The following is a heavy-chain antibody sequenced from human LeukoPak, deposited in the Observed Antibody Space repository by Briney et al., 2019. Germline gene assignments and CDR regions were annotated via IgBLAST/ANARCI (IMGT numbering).Heavy chain of an antibody. CDR3: ARGWVD. Sequence: GGSLRLSCAASGFTFTSYALSWVRQTPGKGLEWVSTVSGTGSNTYYADSLKGRFTISRDNPKNTLYLQMNGLRAEDTAVYYCARGWVDWGQGTMVTVSS. J-gene: IGHJ3*01. CDR2: VSGTGSNT. V-gene: IGHV3-23*01. CDR1: GFTFTSYA. D-gene: IGHD2-15*01.